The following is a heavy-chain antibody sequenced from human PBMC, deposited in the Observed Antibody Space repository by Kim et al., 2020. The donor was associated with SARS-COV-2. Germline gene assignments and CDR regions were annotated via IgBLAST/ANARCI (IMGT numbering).Heavy chain of an antibody. D-gene: IGHD3-3*01. Sequence: KGRFTISRDNAKNSLYLQMNSLRDEDTAVYYCATSYYDFWSGYSYYFDYWGQGTLVTVSS. V-gene: IGHV3-48*02. J-gene: IGHJ4*02. CDR3: ATSYYDFWSGYSYYFDY.